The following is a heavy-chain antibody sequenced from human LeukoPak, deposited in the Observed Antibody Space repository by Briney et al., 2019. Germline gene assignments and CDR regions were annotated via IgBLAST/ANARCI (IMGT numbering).Heavy chain of an antibody. CDR2: ISYDGSNK. Sequence: GGSLRLCCAASGFTFSSYVMHWVRQAPGKGLEWVAVISYDGSNKYYADSVKGRFTISRDNSKNTLYLQMNSLRAEDTAVYYCAKGDYYDSSGKFYGNLDHWGQGTLVTASS. J-gene: IGHJ4*02. CDR3: AKGDYYDSSGKFYGNLDH. CDR1: GFTFSSYV. D-gene: IGHD3-22*01. V-gene: IGHV3-30*18.